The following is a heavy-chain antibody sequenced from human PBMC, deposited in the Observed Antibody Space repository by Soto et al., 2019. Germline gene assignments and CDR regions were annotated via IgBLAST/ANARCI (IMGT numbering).Heavy chain of an antibody. CDR1: GASIRDSRYY. CDR2: VYYDGST. V-gene: IGHV4-39*01. Sequence: QLQLQESGPGLVKPSETLPLTCTVSGASIRDSRYYWGWFRPPPGKGLEWIGSVYYDGSTYYTPSLKSRVTISADMSKNQFSLNLSSVTAADTALYYCARVSEARFDYWGQGTLVTVSS. J-gene: IGHJ4*02. CDR3: ARVSEARFDY.